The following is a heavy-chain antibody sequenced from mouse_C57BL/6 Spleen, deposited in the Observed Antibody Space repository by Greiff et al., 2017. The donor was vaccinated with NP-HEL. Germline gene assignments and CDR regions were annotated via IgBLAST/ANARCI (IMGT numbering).Heavy chain of an antibody. Sequence: VQGVESGAELVRPGASVPLSCKASGYTFTDSALPCLQQTPLHCLEWIGSIDPETGGTAYNQKFKGKAILTADKSSSTAYMELRSLTSEDSAVYYCTREGYYFDYWGQGTTLTVSS. V-gene: IGHV1-15*01. CDR2: IDPETGGT. J-gene: IGHJ2*01. CDR1: GYTFTDSA. CDR3: TREGYYFDY.